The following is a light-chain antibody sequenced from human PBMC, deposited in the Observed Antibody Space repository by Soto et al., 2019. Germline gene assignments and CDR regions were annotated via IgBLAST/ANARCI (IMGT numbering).Light chain of an antibody. V-gene: IGKV1-6*01. Sequence: MRQSPATLSVSVGDRVTITCRASQGIRHDLGWYQQKPGKAPELLIYAASILQSGVPSRFSGSGSGTDFTLTITSLQPEDFAIYYCLQDYTYPRTFGGGTKVDIK. CDR2: AAS. CDR3: LQDYTYPRT. CDR1: QGIRHD. J-gene: IGKJ4*01.